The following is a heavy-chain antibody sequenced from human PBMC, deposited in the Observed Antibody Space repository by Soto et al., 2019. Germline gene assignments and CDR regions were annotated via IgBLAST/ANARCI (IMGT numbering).Heavy chain of an antibody. CDR2: ISAYNGNT. Sequence: GASVKVSCKASGYTFTSYYMHWVRQAPGQGLEWMGWISAYNGNTNYAQKLQGRVTMTTDTSTSTAYMELRSLRSDDTAVYYCAREKYYDILTGPWRGMDVWGQGTTVTVSS. J-gene: IGHJ6*02. D-gene: IGHD3-9*01. CDR1: GYTFTSYY. V-gene: IGHV1-18*04. CDR3: AREKYYDILTGPWRGMDV.